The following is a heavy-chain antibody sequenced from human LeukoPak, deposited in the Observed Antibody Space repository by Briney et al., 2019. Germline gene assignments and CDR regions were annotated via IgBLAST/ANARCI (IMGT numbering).Heavy chain of an antibody. CDR2: IHTSGST. CDR3: ARETSRYFDVR. Sequence: PSQTLSLTCTVSGGSISSGNYYWSWIRQPAGKGLEWIGRIHTSGSTNYKPSLKSRVTISGDTSKNQFSLKVTSVTAADTAVYYCARETSRYFDVRWGQGTLVTVSS. CDR1: GGSISSGNYY. D-gene: IGHD3-9*01. J-gene: IGHJ4*02. V-gene: IGHV4-61*02.